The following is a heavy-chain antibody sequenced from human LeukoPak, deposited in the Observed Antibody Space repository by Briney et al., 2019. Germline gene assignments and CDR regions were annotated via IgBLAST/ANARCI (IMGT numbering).Heavy chain of an antibody. Sequence: PSETLSLTCTVSGGSISSGGYPWSWIRQHPGKGLEWIGYIYYSGSTYYNPSLKSQVTISVDTSKNQFSLKLSSVTAADTAVYYCARGVVSCNGGDCSYGMDVWGQGTTVTVSS. CDR3: ARGVVSCNGGDCSYGMDV. J-gene: IGHJ6*02. D-gene: IGHD2-21*02. CDR2: IYYSGST. CDR1: GGSISSGGYP. V-gene: IGHV4-31*01.